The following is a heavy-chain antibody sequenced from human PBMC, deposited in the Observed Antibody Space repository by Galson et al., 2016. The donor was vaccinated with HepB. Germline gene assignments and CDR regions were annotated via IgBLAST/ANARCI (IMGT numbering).Heavy chain of an antibody. CDR2: ISYDRSNK. D-gene: IGHD2-2*01. CDR1: GFTFSSYT. V-gene: IGHV3-30-3*01. CDR3: ARVQLQLGHDVFDI. J-gene: IGHJ3*02. Sequence: SLRLSCAASGFTFSSYTMYWVRQAPGKGLEWVAVISYDRSNKYYADSVKGRFTISRDNSKNTLYLQMNSLRAEDTAVYYCARVQLQLGHDVFDIWGQGTMVTVSS.